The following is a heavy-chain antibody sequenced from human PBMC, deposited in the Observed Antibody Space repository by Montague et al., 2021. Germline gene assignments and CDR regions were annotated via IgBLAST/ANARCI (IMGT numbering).Heavy chain of an antibody. D-gene: IGHD3-10*01. Sequence: SETLSLTCTVSGVSISSSNYQWGWIRQPPGKGPERIGSIYYSGTTYYNPSLRSRVTISVDTSENQFSLKLNSVTAADTAFYYCTRKGWFGDYGFDIWGQGTMVTVSS. CDR2: IYYSGTT. CDR3: TRKGWFGDYGFDI. V-gene: IGHV4-39*01. CDR1: GVSISSSNYQ. J-gene: IGHJ3*02.